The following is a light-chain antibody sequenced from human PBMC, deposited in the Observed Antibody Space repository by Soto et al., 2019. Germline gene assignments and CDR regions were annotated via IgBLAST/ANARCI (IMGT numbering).Light chain of an antibody. CDR2: GAS. CDR3: QQSGSSPRT. V-gene: IGKV3-20*01. CDR1: RGVSANY. J-gene: IGKJ1*01. Sequence: ENFVKQSPCTLSLSPGEGATLSCRASRGVSANYLAWYQQKPGQAPTLLIYGASIRAAGIPDRFSGSGSGTDFTLTIRRLEPEDFAVYYCQQSGSSPRTFAQGTKVDIK.